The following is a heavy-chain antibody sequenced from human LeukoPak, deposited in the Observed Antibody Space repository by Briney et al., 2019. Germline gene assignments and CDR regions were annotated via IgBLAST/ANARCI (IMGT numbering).Heavy chain of an antibody. V-gene: IGHV3-30*02. CDR2: IRYDGSNK. CDR3: ARDLALAAAGLRSLGY. D-gene: IGHD6-13*01. Sequence: GSLRLPCAASGFTFSSYGMHWVRPAPGKGLEWVAFIRYDGSNKYYADSVKGRFTISRDNSKNTLYLQMNSLRAEDTAVYYCARDLALAAAGLRSLGYWGQGTLVTVSS. J-gene: IGHJ4*02. CDR1: GFTFSSYG.